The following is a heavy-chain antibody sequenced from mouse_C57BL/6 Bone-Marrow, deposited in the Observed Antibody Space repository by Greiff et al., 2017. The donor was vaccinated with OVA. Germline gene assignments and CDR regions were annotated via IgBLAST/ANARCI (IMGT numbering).Heavy chain of an antibody. CDR1: GYTFTDYY. CDR3: ARGTSYAMDY. D-gene: IGHD3-3*01. J-gene: IGHJ4*01. Sequence: VQLKESGPELVKPGASVKISCKASGYTFTDYYMNWVKQSHGKSLEWIGDINPNNGGTSYNQKFKGKATLTVDKSSSTAYMELRSLTSEDSAVYYCARGTSYAMDYWGQGTSVTVSS. CDR2: INPNNGGT. V-gene: IGHV1-26*01.